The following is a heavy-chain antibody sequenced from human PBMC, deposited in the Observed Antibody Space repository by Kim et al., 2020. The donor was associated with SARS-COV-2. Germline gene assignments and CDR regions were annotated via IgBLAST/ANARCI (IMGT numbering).Heavy chain of an antibody. CDR3: AKDLGSGHRVGVDAFDI. CDR2: ISGSGGST. D-gene: IGHD6-19*01. J-gene: IGHJ3*02. V-gene: IGHV3-23*01. CDR1: GFTFSSYA. Sequence: GGSLRLSCAASGFTFSSYAMSWVRQAPGKGLEWVSAISGSGGSTYYADSVKGRFTISRDNSKNTLYLQMNSLRAEDTAVYYCAKDLGSGHRVGVDAFDIWGQGTMVTVSS.